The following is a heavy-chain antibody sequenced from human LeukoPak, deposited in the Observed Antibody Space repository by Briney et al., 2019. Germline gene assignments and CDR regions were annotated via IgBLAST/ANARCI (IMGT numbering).Heavy chain of an antibody. D-gene: IGHD4/OR15-4a*01. Sequence: GGSLRLSCAASGFTFSSYGMHWVRQAPGKGLEWVAFIRYDESNKYYADSVKRRFTISRDNGKNSLDLQMNSLRADDTAVYYCARDTLGEGEDANYAVYYFDYWGQGTVVTVSS. CDR3: ARDTLGEGEDANYAVYYFDY. CDR1: GFTFSSYG. V-gene: IGHV3-30*02. CDR2: IRYDESNK. J-gene: IGHJ4*02.